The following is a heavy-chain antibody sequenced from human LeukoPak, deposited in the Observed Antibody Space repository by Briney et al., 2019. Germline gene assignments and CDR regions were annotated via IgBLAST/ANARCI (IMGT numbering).Heavy chain of an antibody. J-gene: IGHJ4*02. D-gene: IGHD6-13*01. CDR1: GFSVRTNF. Sequence: GGSLRLSCAVSGFSVRTNFMSWVRQAPGKGLEWVSVIYTGGGTDHADSVKGRFTISRDNSKNTLYLQMNSLRAEDTAVYYCARDKGEAALHTVGHFDNWGQGTLVTVSS. CDR2: IYTGGGT. V-gene: IGHV3-53*01. CDR3: ARDKGEAALHTVGHFDN.